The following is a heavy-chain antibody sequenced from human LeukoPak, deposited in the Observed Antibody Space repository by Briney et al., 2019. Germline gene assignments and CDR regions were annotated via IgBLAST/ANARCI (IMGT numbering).Heavy chain of an antibody. CDR2: IWYDGSNK. Sequence: GGSLRLSCAASGFTFRSHGMHWSGKAPGRGLGGVAFIWYDGSNKYYTDSVKGRFTISRDNSKNTLYLQMNSLRAEDTAVYYCAGDRATSYFDYWGQGALVTISS. J-gene: IGHJ4*02. CDR3: AGDRATSYFDY. D-gene: IGHD1-26*01. V-gene: IGHV3-33*01. CDR1: GFTFRSHG.